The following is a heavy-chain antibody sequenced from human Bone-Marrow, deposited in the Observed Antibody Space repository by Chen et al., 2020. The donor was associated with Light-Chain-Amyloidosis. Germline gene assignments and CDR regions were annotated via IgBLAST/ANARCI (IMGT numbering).Heavy chain of an antibody. V-gene: IGHV3-30-3*01. CDR3: ARVSFERGGPARPPGDS. J-gene: IGHJ4*02. CDR1: GFTFSNYG. Sequence: QVQLVESGGGVVQPGRSLRLPCAASGFTFSNYGMHWVRQTPGKGLEWVAVLSYDGNSKYYADSVKGRFTISRDSSKNTLYLQMNSLRAEDTAVYYCARVSFERGGPARPPGDSWGQGTLVTVSS. D-gene: IGHD6-6*01. CDR2: LSYDGNSK.